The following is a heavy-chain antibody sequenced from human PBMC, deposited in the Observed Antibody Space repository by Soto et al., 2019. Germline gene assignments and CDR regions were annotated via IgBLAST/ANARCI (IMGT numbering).Heavy chain of an antibody. J-gene: IGHJ6*02. CDR2: IYHSGST. Sequence: QVQLQESGPGLVKPSGTLSLTCAVSGGSISSSNWWSWVRQPPGKGLEWIGEIYHSGSTNYNPSLRGRVTISGDKSKNQFSLKLSSVTAADTAVYYCARDRKWIQLDYYYGMDVWGQGTTVTVSS. CDR3: ARDRKWIQLDYYYGMDV. V-gene: IGHV4-4*02. CDR1: GGSISSSNW. D-gene: IGHD1-1*01.